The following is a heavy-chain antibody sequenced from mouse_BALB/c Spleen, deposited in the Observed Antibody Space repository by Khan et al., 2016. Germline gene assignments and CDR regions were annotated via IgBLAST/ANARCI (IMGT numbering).Heavy chain of an antibody. V-gene: IGHV5-6-3*01. D-gene: IGHD2-14*01. CDR3: ARVRQAVDY. CDR2: INSNGGSN. CDR1: GFTFSTYA. J-gene: IGHJ4*01. Sequence: EVELVESGGGLVQPGGSLKLSCAASGFTFSTYAMSWVRQTPDKRLELVATINSNGGSNYYPDTVKGRFTISRDNAKNTLYLQMSRLKAEDTAMYYCARVRQAVDYWGQGTPVTVSS.